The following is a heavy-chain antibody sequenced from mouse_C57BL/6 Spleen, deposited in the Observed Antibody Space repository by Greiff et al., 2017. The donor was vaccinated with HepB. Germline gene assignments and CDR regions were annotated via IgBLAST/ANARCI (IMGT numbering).Heavy chain of an antibody. CDR1: GYTFTDYE. V-gene: IGHV1-15*01. CDR3: TYYQYYYAMDY. D-gene: IGHD1-1*01. J-gene: IGHJ4*01. CDR2: IDPETGGT. Sequence: QVQLQQSGAELVRPGASVTLSCKASGYTFTDYEMHWVKQTPVHGLEWIGAIDPETGGTAYNQKFKGKAILTADKSSSTAYMELLSLTSEDSAVYYCTYYQYYYAMDYWGQGTSVTVSS.